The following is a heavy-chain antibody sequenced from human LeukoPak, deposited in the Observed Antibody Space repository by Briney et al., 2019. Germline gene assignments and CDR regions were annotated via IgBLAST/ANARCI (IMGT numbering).Heavy chain of an antibody. CDR1: GDSISSGNYY. CDR3: ARTGGPLHDAFDI. V-gene: IGHV4-30-4*01. Sequence: SETLSLTCTVSGDSISSGNYYWTWIRQPPGKGLEWIGYIYYSGSTFYNPSLKSRVTISVDTSKNQFSLKLSSVTAADTAVYYCARTGGPLHDAFDIWGQGTMVTVSS. J-gene: IGHJ3*02. D-gene: IGHD4-23*01. CDR2: IYYSGST.